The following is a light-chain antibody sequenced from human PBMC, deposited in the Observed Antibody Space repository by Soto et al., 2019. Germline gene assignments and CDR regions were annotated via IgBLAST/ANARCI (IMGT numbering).Light chain of an antibody. V-gene: IGKV1-9*01. J-gene: IGKJ2*01. CDR1: QGIGSY. CDR2: RAS. Sequence: DIQLTQSPSFLSASVGDRVTITCRASQGIGSYLAWYQQKPGKAPNLLIYRASTLQSGVPSRFSGSGSGTEFSLTITNLQPEDCATYTCQQITGAPYTFGQGTKLEIK. CDR3: QQITGAPYT.